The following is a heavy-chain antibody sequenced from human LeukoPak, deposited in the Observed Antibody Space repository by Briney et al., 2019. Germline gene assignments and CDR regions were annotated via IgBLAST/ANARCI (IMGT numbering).Heavy chain of an antibody. CDR1: GGSISSYY. V-gene: IGHV4-59*01. Sequence: SETLSLTCTVSGGSISSYYWSWIRQPPGKGLEWIGYIYYSGSTNYNPSLKSRVTISVDTSTNQFSLKLSSVTAADTAVYYCARFSGAGNYDFWSGYHNWFDPWGQGTLVTVSS. J-gene: IGHJ5*02. CDR2: IYYSGST. CDR3: ARFSGAGNYDFWSGYHNWFDP. D-gene: IGHD3-3*01.